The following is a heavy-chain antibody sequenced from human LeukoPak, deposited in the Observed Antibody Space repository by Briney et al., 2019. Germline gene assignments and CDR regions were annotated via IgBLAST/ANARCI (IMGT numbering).Heavy chain of an antibody. CDR3: ARSSHL. J-gene: IGHJ5*02. Sequence: SETLSLTCTVSGGSINSYYWSWIRQPPGQGLEWNGYIYYSGITKSNPSLMSRVTISIATSKNQFSLKLNSVTAADTAVYYCARSSHLWGPGTLVIVSS. D-gene: IGHD3-10*01. CDR2: IYYSGIT. CDR1: GGSINSYY. V-gene: IGHV4-59*01.